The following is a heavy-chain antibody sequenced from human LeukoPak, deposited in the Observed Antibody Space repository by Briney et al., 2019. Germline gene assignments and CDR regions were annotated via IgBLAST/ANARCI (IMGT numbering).Heavy chain of an antibody. CDR1: GYTFTSYG. D-gene: IGHD2-15*01. Sequence: ASVKVSCKASGYTFTSYGISWVRQAPGQGLEWMVWISAYNGNTNYAQKLQGRVTMTTDTSTSTAYMELRSLRSDDTAVYYCARSYCSSSSCDWFDYWGQGTLVTVSS. J-gene: IGHJ4*02. CDR2: ISAYNGNT. CDR3: ARSYCSSSSCDWFDY. V-gene: IGHV1-18*01.